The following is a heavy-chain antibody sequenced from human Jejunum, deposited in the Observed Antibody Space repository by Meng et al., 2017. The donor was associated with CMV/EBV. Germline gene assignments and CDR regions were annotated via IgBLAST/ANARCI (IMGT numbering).Heavy chain of an antibody. CDR2: TYYRSKWYS. Sequence: QLQQSGPGLVKPSQTLSRTCAISGDSISSNTVAWNWIRLSPSRGLEWLGRTYYRSKWYSEYTVSVRSRISITPDTSKNQFSLQLTSVTPDDTAVYYCARGEDSSLDYWGQGTLVTVSS. CDR3: ARGEDSSLDY. CDR1: GDSISSNTVA. D-gene: IGHD6-13*01. J-gene: IGHJ4*02. V-gene: IGHV6-1*01.